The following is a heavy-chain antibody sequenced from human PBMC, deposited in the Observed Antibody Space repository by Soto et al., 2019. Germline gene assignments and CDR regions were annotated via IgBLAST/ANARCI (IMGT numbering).Heavy chain of an antibody. CDR1: GGSFSGYS. CDR2: ANHSGST. CDR3: ARGRYYGSGTRPYWFDP. Sequence: SETLSLTCDVYGGSFSGYSWCWIRQSPGEGLEWIGEANHSGSTNYNPSLKSRVTISVDTSKNQFSLKLSSVTAADTAVYYCARGRYYGSGTRPYWFDPWGQGALVTVSS. D-gene: IGHD3-10*01. V-gene: IGHV4-34*01. J-gene: IGHJ5*02.